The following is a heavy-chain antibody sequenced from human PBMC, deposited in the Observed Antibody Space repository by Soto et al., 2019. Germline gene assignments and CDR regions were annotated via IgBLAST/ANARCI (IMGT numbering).Heavy chain of an antibody. J-gene: IGHJ6*02. CDR3: VREDDGGDRDYYGLDV. CDR2: IHYTGSV. CDR1: GGSLNSEHYH. D-gene: IGHD2-21*02. Sequence: QIQLQESGPGLVRPSQTLSLTCTVSGGSLNSEHYHWTWIRQAPGKGRGWIGYIHYTGSVRYNPSLQSRITMSVDTSKNLFSLNLSSVTAADTAVYFCVREDDGGDRDYYGLDVWGQGTMVTVSS. V-gene: IGHV4-30-4*01.